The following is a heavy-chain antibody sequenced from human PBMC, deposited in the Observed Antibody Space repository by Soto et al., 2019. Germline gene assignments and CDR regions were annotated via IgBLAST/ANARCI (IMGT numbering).Heavy chain of an antibody. CDR1: GFTFSRYW. CDR2: VNGDESIT. Sequence: GGSLRLSCAASGFTFSRYWMHWVRQDPGKGLVWVSRVNGDESITSYADSVKGRFTISRDNAKNTLYLQMDSLRAEDTAVYYCTKGDCSSTSCSDYYYYMYVWGKGTTVTVSS. D-gene: IGHD2-2*01. CDR3: TKGDCSSTSCSDYYYYMYV. J-gene: IGHJ6*03. V-gene: IGHV3-74*01.